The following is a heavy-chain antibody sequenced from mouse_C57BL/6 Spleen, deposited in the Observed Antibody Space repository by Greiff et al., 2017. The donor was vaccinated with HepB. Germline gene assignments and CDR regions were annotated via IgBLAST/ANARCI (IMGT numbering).Heavy chain of an antibody. CDR3: AVWSSYWYFDV. D-gene: IGHD2-10*02. V-gene: IGHV1-64*01. CDR1: GYTFTSYW. J-gene: IGHJ1*03. Sequence: VQLQQPGAELVKPGASVKLSCKASGYTFTSYWMHWVKQRPGQGLEWIGMIHPNSGSTNYNEKFKSKATLTVDKSSSTAYMQLSSLTSEDSAVYYCAVWSSYWYFDVWGTGTTVTVSS. CDR2: IHPNSGST.